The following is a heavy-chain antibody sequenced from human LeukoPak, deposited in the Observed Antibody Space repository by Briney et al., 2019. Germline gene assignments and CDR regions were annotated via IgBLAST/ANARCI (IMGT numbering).Heavy chain of an antibody. CDR1: GDSVSSNSAA. CDR3: ARTFQSTVPGIAGAGTFDY. D-gene: IGHD6-13*01. CDR2: TYYRSKWSN. Sequence: SQTLSLTCAISGDSVSSNSAAWNWIRQSPSRGLEWLGRTYYRSKWSNDYAASVKSRITINPDTSKNQFSLQLNSATAADTAVYYCARTFQSTVPGIAGAGTFDYRGQGILVTVSS. J-gene: IGHJ4*02. V-gene: IGHV6-1*01.